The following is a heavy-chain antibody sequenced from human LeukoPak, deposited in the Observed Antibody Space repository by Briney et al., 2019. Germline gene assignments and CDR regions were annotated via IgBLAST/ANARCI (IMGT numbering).Heavy chain of an antibody. CDR3: ARVSGITMIVVLQSDAFDI. J-gene: IGHJ3*02. V-gene: IGHV4-39*07. Sequence: PSETLSLTCTVSGGSISSSSYYWGWIRQPPGKGLEWIGSIYYSGSTYYNPSLKSRVTISVDTSKSQFSLKLSSVTAADTAVYYCARVSGITMIVVLQSDAFDIWGQGTMVTVSS. CDR2: IYYSGST. CDR1: GGSISSSSYY. D-gene: IGHD3-22*01.